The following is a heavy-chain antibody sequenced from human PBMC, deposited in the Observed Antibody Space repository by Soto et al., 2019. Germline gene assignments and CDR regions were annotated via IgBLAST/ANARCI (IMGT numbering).Heavy chain of an antibody. D-gene: IGHD2-15*01. J-gene: IGHJ4*02. CDR3: ARGIGFSAQDY. V-gene: IGHV3-74*01. CDR1: GFTFSDYW. Sequence: GGSLRLSCAASGFTFSDYWMHWVRQVPGKGLVWVSRISGDMSSTNYEDSVKGRFTISRDNAKNTLYVQMNSLRAEDTAVYYCARGIGFSAQDYWGPGTPVTVSS. CDR2: ISGDMSST.